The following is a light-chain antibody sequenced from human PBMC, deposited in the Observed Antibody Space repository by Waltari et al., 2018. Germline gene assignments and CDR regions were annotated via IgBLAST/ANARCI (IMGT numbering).Light chain of an antibody. V-gene: IGKV3-15*01. CDR2: GAS. Sequence: EIVMTQSPDTLSVSPGERATPSCSASESVSSNLAWYQQKPGQAPRLLILGASTRATGIPARFSGSGSGTEFTLTISSLQSEDVAVYYCHQYYSIPYTFGQGTKLEVK. CDR1: ESVSSN. CDR3: HQYYSIPYT. J-gene: IGKJ2*01.